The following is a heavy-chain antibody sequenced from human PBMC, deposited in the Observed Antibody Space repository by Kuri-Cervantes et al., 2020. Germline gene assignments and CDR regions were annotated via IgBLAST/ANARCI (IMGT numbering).Heavy chain of an antibody. Sequence: GESLKISCAASGFTFSSYAMSWVRQAPGKGLEWVSAISGSGGSTYYADSVEGRFTISRDNSKDTLYLQMNSLRAEDTAIYYCAARWFNWGQGTLVTVSS. V-gene: IGHV3-23*01. D-gene: IGHD3-10*01. CDR1: GFTFSSYA. CDR2: ISGSGGST. CDR3: AARWFN. J-gene: IGHJ4*02.